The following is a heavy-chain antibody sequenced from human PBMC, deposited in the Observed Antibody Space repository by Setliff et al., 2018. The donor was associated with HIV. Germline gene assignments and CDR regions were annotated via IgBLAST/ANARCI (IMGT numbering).Heavy chain of an antibody. V-gene: IGHV3-20*04. CDR1: GFTFDDYG. J-gene: IGHJ4*02. Sequence: AGGSLRLSCAASGFTFDDYGMSWVRQAPGKGLEWVSGIGWNGDTTGYADSVKGRFTISRDNSKNTLYLQMNSLRAEDTAVYYCARVQQQLLQEDDYFDYWGQGTLVTVSS. CDR2: IGWNGDTT. D-gene: IGHD6-13*01. CDR3: ARVQQQLLQEDDYFDY.